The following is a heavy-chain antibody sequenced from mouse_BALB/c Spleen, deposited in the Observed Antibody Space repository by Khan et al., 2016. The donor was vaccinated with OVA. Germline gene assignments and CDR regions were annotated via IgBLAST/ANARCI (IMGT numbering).Heavy chain of an antibody. CDR3: ARGRTYY. J-gene: IGHJ2*01. V-gene: IGHV1-22*01. CDR1: GYSFTDYT. Sequence: VQLKQSGPELVKPGASVKISCKTSGYSFTDYTIHWVKQSHGKSLEWIGNINPIYGGATYNPRFNDKATLTVDKSSSTAYLELRSLISYDSAVYYCARGRTYYWGQGTTLTVSS. CDR2: INPIYGGA.